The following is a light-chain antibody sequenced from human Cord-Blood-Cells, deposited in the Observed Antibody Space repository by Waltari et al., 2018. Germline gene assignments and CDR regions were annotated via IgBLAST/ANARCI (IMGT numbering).Light chain of an antibody. CDR1: QSISSW. V-gene: IGKV1-5*03. CDR2: KAS. CDR3: RQYNSYSGT. J-gene: IGKJ1*01. Sequence: DIQMTQSPSTLSASVGDRVTITCRASQSISSWVAWYQQKPGKAPKLLIYKASSLESGVPSRFSGSGSGTECTLTISSLQPDDFATYYCRQYNSYSGTFGQGTKVEIK.